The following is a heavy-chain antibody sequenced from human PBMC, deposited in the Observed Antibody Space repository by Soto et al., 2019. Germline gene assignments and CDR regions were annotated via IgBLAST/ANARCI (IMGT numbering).Heavy chain of an antibody. J-gene: IGHJ4*02. CDR2: VSANSDYI. CDR1: GFRFGDYA. D-gene: IGHD4-17*01. CDR3: AKVFSYGDYRYYFDY. Sequence: EVQLVESGGGLVQPGRSLRLSCVASGFRFGDYAMHWVRQAPGKGLEWVSGVSANSDYIAYADSVKGRFTISRDNAKDFLYLQMNSLGTEDTAFYYCAKVFSYGDYRYYFDYWGQGTLVTVSS. V-gene: IGHV3-9*01.